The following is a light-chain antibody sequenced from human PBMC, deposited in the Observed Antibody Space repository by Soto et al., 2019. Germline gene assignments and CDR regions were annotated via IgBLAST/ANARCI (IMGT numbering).Light chain of an antibody. CDR1: QGIRND. V-gene: IGKV1-6*01. J-gene: IGKJ4*01. Sequence: AMQMTQSPSSLSASVGDRVTITCRASQGIRNDLGWYQQKPGKAPKLLIYAASSLQSGVPSRFSGSGSGTDFTLTISSLQPEDFVTYYCLQDYNYPLTFGGGTKVEIK. CDR3: LQDYNYPLT. CDR2: AAS.